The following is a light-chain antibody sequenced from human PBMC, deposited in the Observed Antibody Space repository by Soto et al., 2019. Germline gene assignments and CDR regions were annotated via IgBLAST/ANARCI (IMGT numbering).Light chain of an antibody. J-gene: IGKJ1*01. CDR1: QSVSSNY. CDR3: QQYGSSPWT. CDR2: AAS. V-gene: IGKV3-20*01. Sequence: EIVLTQSPGTLSLSPGERATLSCRASQSVSSNYVGWYQQKPGQAPRLLIDAASSRATGIPDRFSGSGSGTDFTLTISRLEPEDFAVYFCQQYGSSPWTFGQGNKVEIK.